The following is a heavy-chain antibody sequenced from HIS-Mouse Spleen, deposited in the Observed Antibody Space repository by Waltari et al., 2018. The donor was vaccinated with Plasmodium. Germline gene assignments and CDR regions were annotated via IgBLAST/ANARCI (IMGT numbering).Heavy chain of an antibody. D-gene: IGHD6-6*01. CDR1: GFSLSTSGMC. CDR3: ARTTYSSSSAKYYYYGMDV. J-gene: IGHJ6*02. CDR2: IDWDDYK. V-gene: IGHV2-70*15. Sequence: QVTLRESGPALVKPTQTLTLTCTFSGFSLSTSGMCVTWIRQPPGKALEWLARIDWDDYKYYSTSLKTRLTISKDTSKNQVVLTMTNMDPVDTATYYCARTTYSSSSAKYYYYGMDVWGQGTTVTVSS.